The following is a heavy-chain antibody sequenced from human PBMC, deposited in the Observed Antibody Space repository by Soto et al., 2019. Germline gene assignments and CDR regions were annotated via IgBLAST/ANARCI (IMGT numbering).Heavy chain of an antibody. V-gene: IGHV4-59*01. J-gene: IGHJ4*02. CDR3: ARDLSGIAAYFDY. CDR2: IYYSGST. D-gene: IGHD6-13*01. CDR1: GGSISSDY. Sequence: SETLSLTCTVSGGSISSDYWSWIRQPPGKGLEWIGYIYYSGSTNYNPSLKSRVTISVDTSKNQFSLKLSSVTAADPAVYYCARDLSGIAAYFDYWGEGTLVTVSS.